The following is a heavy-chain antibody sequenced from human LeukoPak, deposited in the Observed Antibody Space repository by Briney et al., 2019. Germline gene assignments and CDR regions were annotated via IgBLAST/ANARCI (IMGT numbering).Heavy chain of an antibody. CDR2: IYYSGST. CDR1: GGSISSYY. CDR3: ARGYYYDSSGYGPMLPYYYYYMDV. V-gene: IGHV4-59*01. D-gene: IGHD3-22*01. Sequence: PSETLSLTCTVSGGSISSYYRSWIRQPPGKGLEWIGYIYYSGSTNYNPSLKSRVTISVDTSKNQFSLKLSSVTAADTAVYYCARGYYYDSSGYGPMLPYYYYYMDVWGKGTTVTVSS. J-gene: IGHJ6*03.